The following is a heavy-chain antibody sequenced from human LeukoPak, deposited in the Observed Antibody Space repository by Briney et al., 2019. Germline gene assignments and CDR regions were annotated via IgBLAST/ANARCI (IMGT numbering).Heavy chain of an antibody. Sequence: GGSLRLSCEASGFTFGNFGMTWVRQAPGKGLQWVSGITGSSTWTYYAASVKGRFTVSRDNSQSTLHLQMNSLRADDTAVYYCARELVSSGTGYFDLWGRGTLVTVSS. CDR1: GFTFGNFG. CDR2: ITGSSTWT. CDR3: ARELVSSGTGYFDL. J-gene: IGHJ2*01. V-gene: IGHV3-23*01. D-gene: IGHD3-10*01.